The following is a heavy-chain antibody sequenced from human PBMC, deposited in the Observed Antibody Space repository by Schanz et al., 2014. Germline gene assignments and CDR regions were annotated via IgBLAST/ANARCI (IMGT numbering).Heavy chain of an antibody. CDR2: INTGSNYI. CDR1: GFSFSDYY. V-gene: IGHV3-11*05. J-gene: IGHJ2*01. Sequence: VQLVESGGGLVEPGGSLRLSCAASGFSFSDYYMSWIRQAPGKGLEWISFINTGSNYINYADSVKGRFTISRDNTKNSLFLQLNSLRADDTAVYCCARNRGSGGENWYFDLWGRGTLVTVSS. D-gene: IGHD1-26*01. CDR3: ARNRGSGGENWYFDL.